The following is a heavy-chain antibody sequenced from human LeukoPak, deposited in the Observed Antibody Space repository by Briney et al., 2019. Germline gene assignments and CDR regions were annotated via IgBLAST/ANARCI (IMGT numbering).Heavy chain of an antibody. Sequence: GESLKISCRGSGYIFTSYWIAWVRQMPGKGLEWMGIIYPGDFDTTYSPSFQGQVTISVDKYITTAYLQWSSLKASDTAMYFCARQSDAGGSYPGYWGQGTLVTVSS. V-gene: IGHV5-51*01. CDR3: ARQSDAGGSYPGY. D-gene: IGHD3-16*01. CDR2: IYPGDFDT. CDR1: GYIFTSYW. J-gene: IGHJ4*02.